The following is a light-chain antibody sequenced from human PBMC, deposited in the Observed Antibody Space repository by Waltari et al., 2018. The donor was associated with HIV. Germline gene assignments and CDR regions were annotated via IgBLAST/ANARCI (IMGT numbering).Light chain of an antibody. CDR3: QTWDSGIRV. Sequence: QLVLTQSASASASLGASVKLTCTLSSWHSSYAIAWHQQQAEKGPRYLMKVNGDGTYIKGDGIPDRFSGSSSEAERYLTISSLQSEDEADYYCQTWDSGIRVFGGGTKLTVL. CDR2: VNGDGTY. V-gene: IGLV4-69*01. J-gene: IGLJ3*02. CDR1: SWHSSYA.